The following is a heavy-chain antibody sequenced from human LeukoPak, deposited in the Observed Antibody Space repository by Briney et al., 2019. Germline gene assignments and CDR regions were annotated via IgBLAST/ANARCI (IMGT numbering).Heavy chain of an antibody. V-gene: IGHV3-21*06. J-gene: IGHJ4*02. CDR2: IRFTGSYI. D-gene: IGHD3-22*01. Sequence: GGSLRLSCAASGFTFTSYSMNWVRQAPGRGLEWVSSIRFTGSYIYYADSVKGRFTISRDNSENMLYLKMNSLRTEDTAVYYCASARGYYDSSGYWPFDHWGQGTLITVSS. CDR1: GFTFTSYS. CDR3: ASARGYYDSSGYWPFDH.